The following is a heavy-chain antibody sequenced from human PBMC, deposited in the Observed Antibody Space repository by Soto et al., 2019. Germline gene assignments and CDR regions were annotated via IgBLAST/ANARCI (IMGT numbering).Heavy chain of an antibody. CDR2: IKSKTDGGTT. J-gene: IGHJ4*02. CDR1: GFTFSNAW. V-gene: IGHV3-15*07. Sequence: GGSLRLSCAASGFTFSNAWMNWVRQAPGKGLEWVGRIKSKTDGGTTDYDAPVKGRFTISRDDSKNTLYLQMNSLKTEDTAVYYCTTGPVLRFLEWSPDYWGQGTLVTVSS. CDR3: TTGPVLRFLEWSPDY. D-gene: IGHD3-3*01.